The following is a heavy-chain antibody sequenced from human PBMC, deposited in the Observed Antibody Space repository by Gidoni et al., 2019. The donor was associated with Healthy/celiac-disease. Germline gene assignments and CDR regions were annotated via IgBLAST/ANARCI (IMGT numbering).Heavy chain of an antibody. Sequence: QVQLQESGPGLVKPSGTLSLTGAVSGGSISSSNWWSWVRQPPGKGLEWIGEIYHSGSTNYHPSLKSRVTISVDKSKHQFSLKLSSVTAADTAVYYCARVLRYFDWLFPSYYYFDYWGQGTLVTVSS. V-gene: IGHV4-4*02. CDR3: ARVLRYFDWLFPSYYYFDY. J-gene: IGHJ4*02. CDR2: IYHSGST. D-gene: IGHD3-9*01. CDR1: GGSISSSNW.